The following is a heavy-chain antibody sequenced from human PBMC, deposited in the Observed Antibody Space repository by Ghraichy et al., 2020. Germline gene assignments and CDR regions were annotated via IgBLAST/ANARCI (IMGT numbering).Heavy chain of an antibody. V-gene: IGHV3-48*01. CDR1: GFTFSSYS. CDR2: ISSGSSTI. J-gene: IGHJ3*02. D-gene: IGHD4-23*01. CDR3: ARAVMTTVVAYDAFDI. Sequence: GGSLRLSCAASGFTFSSYSMNWVRQAPGKGLEWVSYISSGSSTIYYADSMKGRFTISRDNAKNSLYLQMNSLRAEDTAVYYCARAVMTTVVAYDAFDIWGQGTMVTVSS.